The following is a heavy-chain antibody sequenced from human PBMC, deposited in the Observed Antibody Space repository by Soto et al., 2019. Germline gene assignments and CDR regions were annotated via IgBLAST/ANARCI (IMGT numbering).Heavy chain of an antibody. CDR2: INSGGST. CDR3: VRENYYYGMDV. Sequence: GGCLSLSCAASGFTVSVTLMNWVRQAPGKGLEWVSVINSGGSTDYADSVKGRFTISRDISRNTLYLQMNSLRAEDTAAYYCVRENYYYGMDVWGQGTTVTVSS. CDR1: GFTVSVTL. J-gene: IGHJ6*02. V-gene: IGHV3-66*01.